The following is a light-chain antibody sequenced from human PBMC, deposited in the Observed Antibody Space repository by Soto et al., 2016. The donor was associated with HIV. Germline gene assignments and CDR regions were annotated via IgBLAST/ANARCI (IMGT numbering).Light chain of an antibody. V-gene: IGLV3-21*01. J-gene: IGLJ1*01. CDR3: QVWNGDSDYV. CDR2: DDN. Sequence: SYELTQPPSVSVAPGKTARITCGGNNIGSKSVHWYQQKPGQAPVVVLYDDNDRPSGIPERFSGSNSGNTATLTISRVEAGDEADYYCQVWNGDSDYVFGSGTKVTVL. CDR1: NIGSKS.